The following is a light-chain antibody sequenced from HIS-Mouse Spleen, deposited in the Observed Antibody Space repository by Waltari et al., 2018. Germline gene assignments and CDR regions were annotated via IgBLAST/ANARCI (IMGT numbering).Light chain of an antibody. J-gene: IGKJ4*01. CDR1: QGISSY. V-gene: IGKV1-9*01. Sequence: DIQLTQSPSFLSASVGDRVTITCRASQGISSYLAWYQQKPGKAPKLLIYAASTLQSGVPSRFSGSGSGTEFTLTISSLQPEDFAVYYCQQYGSSPQTFGGGTKVEIK. CDR2: AAS. CDR3: QQYGSSPQT.